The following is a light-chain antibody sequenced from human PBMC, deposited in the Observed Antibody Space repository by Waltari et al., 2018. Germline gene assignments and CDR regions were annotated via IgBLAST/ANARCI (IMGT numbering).Light chain of an antibody. V-gene: IGKV4-1*01. Sequence: DIVMTQSPDSLPVSLGERATITCKSSQRVFYNSNNKHYLAWYQQKVGQPPKLLIYWASSRESGVPDRFSGSVSGTDFTLTISSLQTEDVAVYYCQQYYTAPYTFGQGTKLEIK. CDR2: WAS. J-gene: IGKJ2*01. CDR3: QQYYTAPYT. CDR1: QRVFYNSNNKHY.